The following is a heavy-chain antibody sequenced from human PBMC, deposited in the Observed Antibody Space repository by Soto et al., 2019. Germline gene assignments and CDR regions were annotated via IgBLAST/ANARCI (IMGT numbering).Heavy chain of an antibody. CDR3: AKGIRDSLRWSALDY. CDR1: GFSFSRHG. Sequence: GGSLRLSCAASGFSFSRHGMHWVRQAPGKGLEWVSAISGSGGSTYYADSVKGRFTISRDNSKNTLYLQMNSLRAEDTAVYYCAKGIRDSLRWSALDYWGQGTLVTVSS. V-gene: IGHV3-23*01. D-gene: IGHD4-17*01. J-gene: IGHJ4*02. CDR2: ISGSGGST.